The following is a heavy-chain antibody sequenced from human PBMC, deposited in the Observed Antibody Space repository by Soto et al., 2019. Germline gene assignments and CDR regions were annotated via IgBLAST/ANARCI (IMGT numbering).Heavy chain of an antibody. CDR1: GGSISTYNY. V-gene: IGHV4-39*01. J-gene: IGHJ4*02. CDR3: VKHGQWFPRNY. D-gene: IGHD3-22*01. CDR2: IIHSGST. Sequence: PSETLSLTCTVSGGSISTYNYWGWIRQPPGKGLEWIANIIHSGSTYYNPSLRSRVSTSLDTSKNQFSLNLSSVTAADTAVYYCVKHGQWFPRNYWGQGTLVTVSS.